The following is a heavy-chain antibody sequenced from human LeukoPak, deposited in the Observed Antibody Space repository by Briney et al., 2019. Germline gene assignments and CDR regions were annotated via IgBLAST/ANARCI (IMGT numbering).Heavy chain of an antibody. CDR3: AREDNWNYFLYYYGMDV. Sequence: GGSLRLSCAASGFTFSSYGMHWVRQAPGKGLEWVAVIWYDGSNKYYADSVKGRFTISRDNSKNTLYLQMNSLRAEDTAVYYCAREDNWNYFLYYYGMDVWGQGTTVTVSS. V-gene: IGHV3-33*01. J-gene: IGHJ6*02. CDR2: IWYDGSNK. D-gene: IGHD1-7*01. CDR1: GFTFSSYG.